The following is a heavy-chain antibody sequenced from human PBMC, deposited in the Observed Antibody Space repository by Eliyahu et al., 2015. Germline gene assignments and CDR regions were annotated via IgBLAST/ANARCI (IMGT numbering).Heavy chain of an antibody. V-gene: IGHV4-34*01. CDR2: IIHTGSA. CDR1: ADSFSGYY. CDR3: ARGPGITIFGVINPYGTDV. D-gene: IGHD3-3*01. Sequence: QVQLQQWGAGLLKPSETLSLTCAVYADSFSGYYWTWIRQPPGKGLEWIGEIIHTGSANYNPSLKSRITISVDTSKNQFSLKLTPVTAADTAVYYCARGPGITIFGVINPYGTDVWGKGTTVTVSS. J-gene: IGHJ6*04.